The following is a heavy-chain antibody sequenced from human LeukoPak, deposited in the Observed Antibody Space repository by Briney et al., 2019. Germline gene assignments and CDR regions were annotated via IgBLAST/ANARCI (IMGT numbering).Heavy chain of an antibody. CDR2: ISYDGTNK. V-gene: IGHV3-30*04. CDR3: VRAGVYYDNSEYLNLDY. CDR1: GFTFSSFT. Sequence: PGRSLRLSCAASGFTFSSFTMHWVRQTPGKGLEWLAVISYDGTNKFYVDSVKGRFTVSRDNSKNTLYLQIDSVRAEDTAVYYCVRAGVYYDNSEYLNLDYWGQGTLVTVSS. D-gene: IGHD3-22*01. J-gene: IGHJ4*02.